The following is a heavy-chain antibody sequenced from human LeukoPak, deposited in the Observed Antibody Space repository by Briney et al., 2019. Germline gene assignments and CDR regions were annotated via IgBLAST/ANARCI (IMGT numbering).Heavy chain of an antibody. Sequence: SQTLSLTCAVSGGSISSGGYSWSWIRQPPGKGLEWIGYIYYSGSTYYNPSLKSRVTISVDTSKNQFSLKLSSVTAADTAVYYCARVEYSSSSFWFDPWGQGTLVTVSS. CDR2: IYYSGST. V-gene: IGHV4-30-2*05. CDR1: GGSISSGGYS. J-gene: IGHJ5*02. D-gene: IGHD6-6*01. CDR3: ARVEYSSSSFWFDP.